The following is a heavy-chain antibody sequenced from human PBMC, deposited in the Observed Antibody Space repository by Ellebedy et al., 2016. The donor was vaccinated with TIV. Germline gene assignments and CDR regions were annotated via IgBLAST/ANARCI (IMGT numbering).Heavy chain of an antibody. V-gene: IGHV3-7*01. Sequence: GESLKISCAASGFTFSSYAMSWVRQAPGKGLEWVAYIKQDGSQKYYVDSVKGRFTISRDNAKNSLYLQMNSLRAEDTAVYYCARVGLLWFGELLNHWGQGTLVTVSS. CDR3: ARVGLLWFGELLNH. J-gene: IGHJ4*02. CDR2: IKQDGSQK. CDR1: GFTFSSYA. D-gene: IGHD3-10*01.